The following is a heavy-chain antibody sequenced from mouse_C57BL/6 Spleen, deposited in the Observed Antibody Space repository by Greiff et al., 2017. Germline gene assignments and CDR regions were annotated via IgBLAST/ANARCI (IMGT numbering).Heavy chain of an antibody. D-gene: IGHD1-1*01. J-gene: IGHJ2*01. CDR2: IWSGGST. V-gene: IGHV2-2*01. CDR3: ARERDYYGSSPLDD. Sequence: QVQLKQSGPGLVQPSQSLSITCTVSGFSLTSYGVHWVRQSPGKGLEWLGVIWSGGSTDYNAAFISSLSISKDNSKSQVFFKMNSLQADDTAIYYCARERDYYGSSPLDDWGQGTTLTVSS. CDR1: GFSLTSYG.